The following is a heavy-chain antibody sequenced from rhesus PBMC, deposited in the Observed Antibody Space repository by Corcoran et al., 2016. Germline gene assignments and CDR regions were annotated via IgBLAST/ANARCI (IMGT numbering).Heavy chain of an antibody. V-gene: IGHV4S18*01. CDR3: ARQIIAVAGIPQYYFDY. D-gene: IGHD6-37*01. CDR1: GGSISSSNW. Sequence: QVQLQESGPGLVKPSETLSLTCAVTGGSISSSNWWSWIRASPGKGLVWIGYIYGGRANTSYNPSLKSRVDIATDTSKNQFSLTLSSVTAADTAVYYWARQIIAVAGIPQYYFDYWGQGVLVTVSS. J-gene: IGHJ4*01. CDR2: IYGGRANT.